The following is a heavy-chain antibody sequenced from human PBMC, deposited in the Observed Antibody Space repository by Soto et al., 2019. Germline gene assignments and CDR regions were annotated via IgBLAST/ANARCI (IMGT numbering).Heavy chain of an antibody. CDR2: IYYSGST. CDR1: GGSISSYY. CDR3: ARGRRDXVKDAFDI. Sequence: SETLSLTCTVSGGSISSYYWSWIRQPPGKGLEWIGYIYYSGSTNYNPSLKSRVTISVDTSKNQFSLKLSSVTAADTAVYYCARGRRDXVKDAFDIWGQGTMGTVSS. J-gene: IGHJ3*02. V-gene: IGHV4-59*01. D-gene: IGHD4-17*01.